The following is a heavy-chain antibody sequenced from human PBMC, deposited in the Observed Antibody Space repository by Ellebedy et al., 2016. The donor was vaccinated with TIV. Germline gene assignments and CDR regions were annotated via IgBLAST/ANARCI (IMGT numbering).Heavy chain of an antibody. V-gene: IGHV3-30-3*01. J-gene: IGHJ4*02. CDR1: GFTFTNYP. CDR3: AREGSFTSLDY. Sequence: GESLKISCAASGFTFTNYPMHWVRQAPGKSLEWVTSISRDGSSKYYADSVKGRLSISRDNSKNTLYLQINSLRTEDTAVYYCAREGSFTSLDYWGQGTVVTVSS. D-gene: IGHD2-2*01. CDR2: ISRDGSSK.